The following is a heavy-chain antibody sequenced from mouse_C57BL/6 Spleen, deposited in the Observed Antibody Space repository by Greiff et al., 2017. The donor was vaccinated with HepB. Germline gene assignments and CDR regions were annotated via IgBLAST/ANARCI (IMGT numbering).Heavy chain of an antibody. J-gene: IGHJ4*01. Sequence: VQLQQSGAELVKPGASVKLSCKASGYTFTEYTIHWVKQRSGQGLEWIGWFYPGSGSIKYNEKFKDKATLTADKSSSTVYMELSRLTSEDSAVYFCARHEEENPYYSGPSYAMDYWGQGTSVTVSS. CDR2: FYPGSGSI. V-gene: IGHV1-62-2*01. D-gene: IGHD1-1*01. CDR3: ARHEEENPYYSGPSYAMDY. CDR1: GYTFTEYT.